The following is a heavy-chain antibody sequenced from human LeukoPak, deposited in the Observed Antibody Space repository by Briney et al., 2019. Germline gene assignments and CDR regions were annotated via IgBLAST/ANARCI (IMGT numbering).Heavy chain of an antibody. V-gene: IGHV3-30*18. J-gene: IGHJ3*02. CDR1: GFTFSNYA. CDR3: AKSVVPAAIRGLGDAFDI. Sequence: GGSLRLSCAASGFTFSNYAMHWVRQAPGKGLEWVAVISYDGNNKYYADSVKGRFTISRDNSKNTLYLQMNSLRAEDTAVYYCAKSVVPAAIRGLGDAFDIWGQGTMVTVSS. CDR2: ISYDGNNK. D-gene: IGHD2-2*01.